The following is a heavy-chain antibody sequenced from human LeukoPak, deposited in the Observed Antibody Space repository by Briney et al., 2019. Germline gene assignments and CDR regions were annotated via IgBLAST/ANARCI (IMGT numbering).Heavy chain of an antibody. Sequence: SETLSLTCTVSGGSISSSSYYWGWIRQPPGKGLEWIGSIYYSGSTYYNPSLKSRVTISVDTSKTQFSLKLSSVTAADTAVYYCASGSVAVAGRNWLDPWGQGTLVTVSS. CDR2: IYYSGST. V-gene: IGHV4-39*01. D-gene: IGHD6-19*01. CDR3: ASGSVAVAGRNWLDP. CDR1: GGSISSSSYY. J-gene: IGHJ5*02.